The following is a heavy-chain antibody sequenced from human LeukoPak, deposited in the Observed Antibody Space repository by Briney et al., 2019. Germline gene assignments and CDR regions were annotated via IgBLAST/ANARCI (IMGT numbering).Heavy chain of an antibody. Sequence: SETLSLTCTVSGASIGSFYWSWIRQPAGKGLEWIGRLYNGGDTNYSPSLRSQVTTPVDTSKNQFSLKLNSVTAADTAVYYCARGVEASGVGFYAFDIWGQGTVVTVSS. J-gene: IGHJ3*02. CDR2: LYNGGDT. CDR1: GASIGSFY. V-gene: IGHV4-4*07. D-gene: IGHD6-13*01. CDR3: ARGVEASGVGFYAFDI.